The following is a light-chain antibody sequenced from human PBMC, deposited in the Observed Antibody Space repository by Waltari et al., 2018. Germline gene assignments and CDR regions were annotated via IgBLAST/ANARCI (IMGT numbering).Light chain of an antibody. J-gene: IGKJ4*01. V-gene: IGKV2-29*02. CDR3: MQGVQLPLT. CDR2: ELS. CDR1: QSLLKSDGKSY. Sequence: DIVMTQTPLSLSVTPGQPASLSCQSSQSLLKSDGKSYVYWYLQRPGQSPQLLIYELSTLFSVVSDRFSGYGSGTDFTLEISRVAAEDAGVYYCMQGVQLPLTFGGGTKLEIK.